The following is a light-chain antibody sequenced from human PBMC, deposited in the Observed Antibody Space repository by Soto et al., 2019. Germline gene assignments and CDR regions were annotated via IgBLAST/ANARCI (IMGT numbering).Light chain of an antibody. Sequence: QSALTQPPSASGSPGQSVTISCTGTSSDVGSYGYVSWYQQHSGKAPKLMLYEVYKRPSGVPDRFSGSRSGNTASLTVSGXXXEDXANYYCASXXXXXXVLFGGGT. CDR2: EVY. J-gene: IGLJ2*01. CDR3: ASXXXXXXVL. CDR1: SSDVGSYGY. V-gene: IGLV2-8*01.